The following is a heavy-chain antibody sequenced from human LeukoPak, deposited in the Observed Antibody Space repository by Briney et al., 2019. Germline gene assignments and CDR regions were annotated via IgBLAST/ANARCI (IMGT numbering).Heavy chain of an antibody. CDR1: GFTFSSYT. D-gene: IGHD4-17*01. CDR3: ARDLMTTVTKALNY. V-gene: IGHV3-21*01. J-gene: IGHJ4*02. Sequence: GGSLRLSCAASGFTFSSYTMSWVRQAPGKGLEWDSSISSSSSYIYYADSVKGRFTISRDNAKNSLYLQMNSLRAEDTAVYYCARDLMTTVTKALNYWGQGTLVTVSS. CDR2: ISSSSSYI.